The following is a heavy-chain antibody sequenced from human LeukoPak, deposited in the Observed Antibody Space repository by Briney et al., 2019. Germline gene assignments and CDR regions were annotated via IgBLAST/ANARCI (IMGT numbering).Heavy chain of an antibody. V-gene: IGHV3-66*01. CDR2: IYSGGST. J-gene: IGHJ4*02. CDR1: GITVSSNY. D-gene: IGHD3-10*01. Sequence: GGSLRLSCAASGITVSSNYMSWVRQAPGKGLEWVSVIYSGGSTYYADSVKGRFTISRDNSKNTLYLQMNSLRAEDTAVYYCASLTMVRGYYFDYWGQGTLVTVSS. CDR3: ASLTMVRGYYFDY.